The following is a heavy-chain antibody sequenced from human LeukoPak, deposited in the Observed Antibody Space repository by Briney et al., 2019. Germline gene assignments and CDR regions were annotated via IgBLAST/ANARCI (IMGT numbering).Heavy chain of an antibody. CDR2: IKQDGSEK. D-gene: IGHD3-16*01. V-gene: IGHV3-7*01. J-gene: IGHJ4*02. CDR1: GLTFSSYW. CDR3: ASGRQLGY. Sequence: GGSLRLSCAASGLTFSSYWMIWVRQAPGKGLEWVANIKQDGSEKYYVDSVKGRFTISRDNARNSLYLQMNSLRAEDTAIYYCASGRQLGYWGQGTLVTVSS.